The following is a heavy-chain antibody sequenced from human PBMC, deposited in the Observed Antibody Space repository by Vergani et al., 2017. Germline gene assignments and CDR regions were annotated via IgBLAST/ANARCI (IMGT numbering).Heavy chain of an antibody. CDR3: SRGRGYNFGYSDY. J-gene: IGHJ4*02. D-gene: IGHD5-18*01. Sequence: EVQLVESGGGLVPPGRSLRLSCAASGFSFGDYAMTWARQAPGKGLEWVAFIRNKAYGGTTEYAASVKSRFTISRDDSKRLAYLQLSGLKTEETAVYFCSRGRGYNFGYSDYWGQGTLVTVSS. CDR2: IRNKAYGGTT. V-gene: IGHV3-49*04. CDR1: GFSFGDYA.